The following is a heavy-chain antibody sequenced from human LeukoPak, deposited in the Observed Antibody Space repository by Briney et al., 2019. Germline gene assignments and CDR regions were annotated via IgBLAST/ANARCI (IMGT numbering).Heavy chain of an antibody. V-gene: IGHV3-53*01. CDR1: GFIVNSDY. Sequence: PGGSLRLSCVVSGFIVNSDYMNWVRQAPGKGPEWVSVIYSDGSTYYLDSVKGRFTISTDNSKNTLYLQMNSLRAEDTAVYYCAKAPHYDFWSGYFWFDPWGQGTLVTVSS. CDR2: IYSDGST. J-gene: IGHJ5*02. CDR3: AKAPHYDFWSGYFWFDP. D-gene: IGHD3-3*01.